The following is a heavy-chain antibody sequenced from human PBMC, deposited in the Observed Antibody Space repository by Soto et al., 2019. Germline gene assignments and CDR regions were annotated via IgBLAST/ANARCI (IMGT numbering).Heavy chain of an antibody. Sequence: GGSLRLSCAASGFTFSSYAMSWVRQAPGKGLEWVSAISGSGGSTYYADSVKGRFTISRDNSKNTLYLQMNSLRAEDTAVYYCVKTSPQDLINIVVVVAATSWGQGTLVTVSS. CDR1: GFTFSSYA. CDR2: ISGSGGST. CDR3: VKTSPQDLINIVVVVAATS. D-gene: IGHD2-15*01. V-gene: IGHV3-23*01. J-gene: IGHJ4*02.